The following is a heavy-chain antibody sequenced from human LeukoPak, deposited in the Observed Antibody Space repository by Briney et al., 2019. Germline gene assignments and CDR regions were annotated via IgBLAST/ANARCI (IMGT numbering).Heavy chain of an antibody. CDR2: IKQDGSEK. D-gene: IGHD6-13*01. J-gene: IGHJ4*02. Sequence: GGSLRLSCAASGFTFSSYWMSQVRQAPGKGLEWVANIKQDGSEKYYVDSVKGRFTISRDNAKNSLYLQMNSLRAEDTAVYYCARGRGSSSWYFDYWGQGTLVTVSS. CDR1: GFTFSSYW. V-gene: IGHV3-7*03. CDR3: ARGRGSSSWYFDY.